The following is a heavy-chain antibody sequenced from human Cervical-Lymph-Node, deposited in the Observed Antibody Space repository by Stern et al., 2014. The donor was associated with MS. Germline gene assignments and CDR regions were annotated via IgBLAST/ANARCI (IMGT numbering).Heavy chain of an antibody. J-gene: IGHJ5*02. CDR3: ARESPGAALAS. V-gene: IGHV1-69*18. Sequence: QVQLVQSGAEVKKPGSSVKVPCKASGGSFSNEGIRWVRQAPGQGLEGMGSIIPIFGTTHYAQTLQGRVTITADESTSTAYMDLSSLRSEDSAVYFCARESPGAALASWGQGTLVTVSS. CDR2: IIPIFGTT. D-gene: IGHD6-19*01. CDR1: GGSFSNEG.